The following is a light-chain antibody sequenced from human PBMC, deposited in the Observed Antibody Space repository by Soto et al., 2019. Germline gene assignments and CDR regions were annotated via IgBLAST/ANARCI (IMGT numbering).Light chain of an antibody. V-gene: IGKV1-27*01. CDR1: QAISNY. J-gene: IGKJ1*01. CDR2: ATS. CDR3: QKYNTARWT. Sequence: DIQMTQSPSSLSASVGDRVTITCRASQAISNYLAWYQQKPGKVPKLLIYATSTLESGVPSRFSGSGSGTDFTLTISSLQPEDVATYYCQKYNTARWTLGPGTKVDIK.